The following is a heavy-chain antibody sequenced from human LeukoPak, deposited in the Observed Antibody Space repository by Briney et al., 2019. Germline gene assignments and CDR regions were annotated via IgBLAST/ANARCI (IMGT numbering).Heavy chain of an antibody. D-gene: IGHD4-17*01. CDR2: ISSSGGYI. J-gene: IGHJ4*02. Sequence: GGSLRLSCAASGFSIKSYSMTWVRQAPGKGLEWVATISSSGGYIYYADSVKGRFTISRDTAQNSLLLQLNSLRVEDTAVYNCARLRDTVTSASDFWGQGTLVTVSS. CDR1: GFSIKSYS. V-gene: IGHV3-21*01. CDR3: ARLRDTVTSASDF.